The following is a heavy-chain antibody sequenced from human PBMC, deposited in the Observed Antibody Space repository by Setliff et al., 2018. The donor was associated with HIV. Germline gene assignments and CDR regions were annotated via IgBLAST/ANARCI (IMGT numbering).Heavy chain of an antibody. Sequence: GGSLRLSCATSGFIFRTYDIHWVRQAPGKGLEWVTFIRFNGNDKYYADSVKGRFTISRDNSKNTLDLQINSLRPEDTAVYYCTKNLYSSRWSPLDYWGQGTLVTVSS. V-gene: IGHV3-30*02. CDR2: IRFNGNDK. CDR1: GFIFRTYD. J-gene: IGHJ4*02. CDR3: TKNLYSSRWSPLDY. D-gene: IGHD6-13*01.